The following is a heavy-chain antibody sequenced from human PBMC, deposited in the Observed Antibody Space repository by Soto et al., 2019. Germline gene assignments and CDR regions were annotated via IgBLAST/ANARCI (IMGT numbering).Heavy chain of an antibody. Sequence: GGSLRLSCAASGFTFSTYSMNWVRQAPGKGLEWVSSISSSSSYIYYADSVKGRFTISRDNAKNSLYLQMNSLRAEDTAVYYCARGGLYYYGSGGYWGQGTLVTVSS. D-gene: IGHD3-10*01. CDR3: ARGGLYYYGSGGY. CDR2: ISSSSSYI. CDR1: GFTFSTYS. J-gene: IGHJ4*02. V-gene: IGHV3-21*01.